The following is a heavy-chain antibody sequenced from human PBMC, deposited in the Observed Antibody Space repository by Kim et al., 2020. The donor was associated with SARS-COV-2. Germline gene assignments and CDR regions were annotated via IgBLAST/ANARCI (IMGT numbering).Heavy chain of an antibody. CDR2: INHSGST. V-gene: IGHV4-34*01. J-gene: IGHJ3*02. CDR1: GGSFSGYY. Sequence: SETLSLTCAVYGGSFSGYYWSWIRQPPGQGLEWIGEINHSGSTNYNPSLKSRVTISVDTSKNQFSLKLSSVTAADTAVYYCARAGNSNAFDIWGQGTMVT. CDR3: ARAGNSNAFDI. D-gene: IGHD6-19*01.